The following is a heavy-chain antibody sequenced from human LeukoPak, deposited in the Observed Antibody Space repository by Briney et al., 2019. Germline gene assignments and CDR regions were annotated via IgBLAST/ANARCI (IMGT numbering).Heavy chain of an antibody. CDR2: INHSGST. CDR3: ARGEWVYWNY. CDR1: GGSFSGYY. Sequence: PSETLSLTCAVYGGSFSGYYWSWIRQPPGKGLEWIGEINHSGSTNYNPSLKSRVTISVDTSKNQFSLKLSSVTAADTAVYYCARGEWVYWNYWGQGTLVTVSS. V-gene: IGHV4-34*01. D-gene: IGHD2-15*01. J-gene: IGHJ4*02.